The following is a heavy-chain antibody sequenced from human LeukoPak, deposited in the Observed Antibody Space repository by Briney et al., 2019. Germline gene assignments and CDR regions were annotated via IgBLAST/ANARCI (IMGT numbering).Heavy chain of an antibody. CDR2: INHSGST. D-gene: IGHD3-3*01. V-gene: IGHV4-34*01. J-gene: IGHJ4*02. CDR1: GGSFSGYY. Sequence: PSETLSLTCAVYGGSFSGYYWSWIRQPPGKGLEWIGEINHSGSTNYNPSLKSRVTISVDTSKNQFSLKLSSVTAADTAVYYCARGRTRPAGYYDFWSGYYFDYWGQGTLATVSS. CDR3: ARGRTRPAGYYDFWSGYYFDY.